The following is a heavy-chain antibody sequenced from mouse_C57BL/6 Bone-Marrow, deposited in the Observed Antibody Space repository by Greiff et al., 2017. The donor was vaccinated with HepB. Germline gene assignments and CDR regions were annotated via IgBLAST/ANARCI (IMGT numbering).Heavy chain of an antibody. CDR1: GYTFTDYY. J-gene: IGHJ3*01. D-gene: IGHD1-1*01. Sequence: LVESGAELVRPGASVKLSCKASGYTFTDYYINWVKQRPGQGLEWIARIYPGSGNTYYNEKFKGKATLTAEKSSSTAYMQLSSLTSEDSAVYFCARGITTVVARGFAYWGQGTLVTVSA. CDR3: ARGITTVVARGFAY. CDR2: IYPGSGNT. V-gene: IGHV1-76*01.